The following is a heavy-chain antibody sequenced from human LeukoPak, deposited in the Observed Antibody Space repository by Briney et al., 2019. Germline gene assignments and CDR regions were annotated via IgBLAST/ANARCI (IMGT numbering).Heavy chain of an antibody. V-gene: IGHV7-4-1*02. D-gene: IGHD3-9*01. CDR3: ARDLGGGDILTGYYIHFDY. CDR2: INTNTGNP. CDR1: GYTFTSYA. J-gene: IGHJ4*02. Sequence: ASVKVSCKASGYTFTSYALHWVRQAPGQGLEWMGWINTNTGNPTYAQGFTGRFVFSLDTSVSTAYLQISSLKAEDTAVYYCARDLGGGDILTGYYIHFDYWGQGTLVTVSS.